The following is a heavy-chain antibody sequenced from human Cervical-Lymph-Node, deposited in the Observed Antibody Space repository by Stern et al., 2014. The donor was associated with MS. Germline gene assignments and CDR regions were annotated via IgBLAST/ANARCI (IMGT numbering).Heavy chain of an antibody. CDR1: GFNFDDYT. CDR3: VKGDDFYGMDV. V-gene: IGHV3-43*01. J-gene: IGHJ6*02. CDR2: TTWAGHRS. Sequence: EVQLLESGGAVVQPGGSLRLSCAATGFNFDDYTMHWVRQVPGKGLEWVALTTWAGHRSDYGKSVKGRFTISRDNNKRSLDLKMNSLAIEDSALYYCVKGDDFYGMDVWGQGATVTVS.